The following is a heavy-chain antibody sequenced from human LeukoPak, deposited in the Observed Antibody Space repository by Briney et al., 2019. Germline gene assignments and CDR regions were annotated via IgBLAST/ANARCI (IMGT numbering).Heavy chain of an antibody. CDR1: GYTFTSYG. CDR2: ISAYNGNT. D-gene: IGHD3-22*01. V-gene: IGHV1-18*01. J-gene: IGHJ4*02. CDR3: ARGLAYYYDSSGYLDY. Sequence: ASVKVSCKASGYTFTSYGISWVRQAPGQGLEWMGWISAYNGNTNYAQKLQGRVTRTTDTSTSTAYMELRSLRSDDTAVYYCARGLAYYYDSSGYLDYWGQGTLVTVSS.